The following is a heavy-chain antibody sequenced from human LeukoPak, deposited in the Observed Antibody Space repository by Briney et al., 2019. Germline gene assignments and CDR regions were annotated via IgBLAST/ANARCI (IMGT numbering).Heavy chain of an antibody. D-gene: IGHD3-3*01. CDR2: IKDDGSEK. Sequence: GGSLRLSCAGSGFTFSSHWMNWVRQAPGKGLEWVASIKDDGSEKHFLDSVNGRFAISRDNAKNSLYLQMGSLRAEDTAVYYCARRGITISGVLVYHYSGLDVWGQGTTVTVSS. CDR1: GFTFSSHW. V-gene: IGHV3-7*02. CDR3: ARRGITISGVLVYHYSGLDV. J-gene: IGHJ6*02.